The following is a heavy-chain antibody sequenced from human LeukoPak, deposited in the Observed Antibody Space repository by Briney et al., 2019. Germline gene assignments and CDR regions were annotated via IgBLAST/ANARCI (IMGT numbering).Heavy chain of an antibody. V-gene: IGHV3-48*04. CDR2: ISSSSSTI. CDR1: GFSFSTYS. D-gene: IGHD1-26*01. J-gene: IGHJ5*02. Sequence: GGSLRLSCAASGFSFSTYSMNWVRQAPGKGLEWVSYISSSSSTIYYADSVKGRFTISGDNAKNSLYLQMNSLRAEDTAVYYCARDPPLYSWASQFDPWGQGTLVTVSS. CDR3: ARDPPLYSWASQFDP.